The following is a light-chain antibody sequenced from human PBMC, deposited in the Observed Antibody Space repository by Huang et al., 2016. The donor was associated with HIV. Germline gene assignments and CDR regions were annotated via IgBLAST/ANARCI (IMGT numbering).Light chain of an antibody. CDR3: QQRSNWPS. V-gene: IGKV3-11*01. CDR2: DAS. Sequence: EIVLTQSPATLSLSPGERATLSCRASQSVSRYLAWYQQKPGQAPRLLIYDASNRATGIPARFSGSWSGTDFTLTISSLEPEDFAVYYCQQRSNWPSFGGGTNVEIK. J-gene: IGKJ4*01. CDR1: QSVSRY.